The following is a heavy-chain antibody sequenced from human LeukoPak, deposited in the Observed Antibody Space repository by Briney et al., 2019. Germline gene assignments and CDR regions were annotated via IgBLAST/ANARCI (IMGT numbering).Heavy chain of an antibody. D-gene: IGHD6-19*01. Sequence: GGSLRLSCAAYGFTFSSSAMSWVRQAPGKRLEWVSALTHIGGNTYYTDSVRGRFTVSRDNSKNTLYQQMNSLRAEDTAIYYCAKKTGHSSGWYWDYWGLGTLVTVSS. CDR2: LTHIGGNT. CDR1: GFTFSSSA. CDR3: AKKTGHSSGWYWDY. J-gene: IGHJ4*02. V-gene: IGHV3-23*01.